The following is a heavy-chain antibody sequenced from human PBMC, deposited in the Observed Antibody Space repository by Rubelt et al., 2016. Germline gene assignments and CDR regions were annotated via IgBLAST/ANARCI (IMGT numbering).Heavy chain of an antibody. V-gene: IGHV1-8*01. CDR3: ARGRSSRYPFDF. D-gene: IGHD6-19*01. Sequence: QVQLVQSGAEVKTPGASVKVSCKASGYTFSSYEIHWVRQATGQGLEWMGWMTPNSGNTGYVQKFHVRVTMTRDTSISTAYMGLSSLRSDDTAVYYCARGRSSRYPFDFWGQGTLVTVSS. CDR2: MTPNSGNT. J-gene: IGHJ4*02. CDR1: GYTFSSYE.